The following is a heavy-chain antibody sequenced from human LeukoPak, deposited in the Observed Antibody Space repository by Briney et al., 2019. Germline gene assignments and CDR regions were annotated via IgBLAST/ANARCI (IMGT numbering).Heavy chain of an antibody. CDR2: IKGDGIST. D-gene: IGHD3-3*01. CDR1: GFTLSSYW. J-gene: IGHJ4*02. Sequence: PGGSLRLSCAASGFTLSSYWMHWVRHAPGQGLVWVSRIKGDGISTNYADSVKGRFTISRDIAKNTLYLQMNSLRAEDTGVYYCAKDHYWSIDYWGRGTLVTVSS. CDR3: AKDHYWSIDY. V-gene: IGHV3-74*01.